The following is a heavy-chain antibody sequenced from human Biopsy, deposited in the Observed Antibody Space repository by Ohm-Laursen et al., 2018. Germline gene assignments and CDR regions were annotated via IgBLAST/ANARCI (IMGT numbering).Heavy chain of an antibody. D-gene: IGHD1-26*01. CDR2: IYYSGGT. Sequence: GTLSLTCSVSGGSMTGYEWSWIRLAPGKGLEWIGYIYYSGGTKYNPSLASRVTFSVDMSKGQFSLKLYSVTAADAAVYYCARVEAGTYDALDIWGQGTLVAVSS. CDR1: GGSMTGYE. V-gene: IGHV4-59*01. CDR3: ARVEAGTYDALDI. J-gene: IGHJ3*02.